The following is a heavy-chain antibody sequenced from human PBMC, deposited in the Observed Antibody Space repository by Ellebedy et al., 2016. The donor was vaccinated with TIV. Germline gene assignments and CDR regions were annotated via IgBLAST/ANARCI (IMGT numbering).Heavy chain of an antibody. D-gene: IGHD2-21*02. V-gene: IGHV3-11*06. CDR1: GFTFSDYY. CDR2: ISSSSSYT. CDR3: ASDMERGMGLATDFDY. J-gene: IGHJ4*02. Sequence: GESLKISCAASGFTFSDYYMSSIRQAPGKGLEWVSYISSSSSYTNYADSVKGRFTISRDNAKNSLYLQLNSLRAEDTAVYYCASDMERGMGLATDFDYWGQGTLVTVSS.